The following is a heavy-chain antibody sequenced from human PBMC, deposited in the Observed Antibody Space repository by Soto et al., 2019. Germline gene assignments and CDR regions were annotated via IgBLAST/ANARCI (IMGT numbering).Heavy chain of an antibody. CDR3: AREGRHFDY. J-gene: IGHJ4*02. CDR1: GGTFSSYA. V-gene: IGHV1-69*06. Sequence: QVQLVQSGAEVQRPGSSVKVSCKASGGTFSSYAISWVRQAPGQGLEWMGGINPIFGTPHYAQKYQGRVTITADTFTNTAYMELTRLTSDDTAVYFCAREGRHFDYWGQGTLVTVSS. CDR2: INPIFGTP.